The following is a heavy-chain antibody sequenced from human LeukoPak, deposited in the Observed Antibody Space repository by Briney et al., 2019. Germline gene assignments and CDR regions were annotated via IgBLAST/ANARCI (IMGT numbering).Heavy chain of an antibody. CDR3: ARLKYSSGWYPFDY. CDR2: IYYSGST. Sequence: SETLSLTCTVSGGSISSYYWSWIRQPPGKGLEWIGYIYYSGSTNYNPSLKSRVTISVDTSKNQFSLKLSSVTAADTAVYYCARLKYSSGWYPFDYWGQGTLVTVSS. D-gene: IGHD6-19*01. CDR1: GGSISSYY. J-gene: IGHJ4*02. V-gene: IGHV4-59*08.